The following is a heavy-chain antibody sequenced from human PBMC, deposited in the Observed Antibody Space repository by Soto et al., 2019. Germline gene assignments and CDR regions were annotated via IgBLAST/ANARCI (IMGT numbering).Heavy chain of an antibody. J-gene: IGHJ4*02. CDR2: IYNNGNST. Sequence: GGSLRLSCAASGFTFSDYYMSWIRQAPGKGLVWVSYIYNNGNSTNYAASVKGRFTISRDNAKNTVYLQMSGLRVEDTAMYYCEIRPGYSTGGDYWGQGTLVTVSS. CDR3: EIRPGYSTGGDY. D-gene: IGHD2-15*01. CDR1: GFTFSDYY. V-gene: IGHV3-11*06.